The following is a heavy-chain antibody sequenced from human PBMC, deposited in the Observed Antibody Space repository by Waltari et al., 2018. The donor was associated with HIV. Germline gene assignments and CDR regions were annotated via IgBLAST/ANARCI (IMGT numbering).Heavy chain of an antibody. CDR1: GYTFTSYD. D-gene: IGHD2-2*01. CDR2: MNPNRGKT. V-gene: IGHV1-8*01. Sequence: QMQLVQSGAEVKKPGASVKVSCKASGYTFTSYDINWVRQATGQGLEWMGWMNPNRGKTGYAQKFQGSVTMTRDTSISTAYMGLSSLRSDDTAVYYCARALGRGYCSSTSCFFDYWGQGPLVTVSS. J-gene: IGHJ4*02. CDR3: ARALGRGYCSSTSCFFDY.